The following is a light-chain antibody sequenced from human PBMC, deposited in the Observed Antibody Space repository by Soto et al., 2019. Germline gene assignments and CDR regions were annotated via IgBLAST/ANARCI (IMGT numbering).Light chain of an antibody. CDR1: SSDFGDDKY. CDR3: CSNAGSYTWV. Sequence: QSALTQPASVSGSPGESITVSCTGSSSDFGDDKYVSWYQQQPGKGPNLLIYGVNSRPSGISNRFSGSKSGNTASLTISGLQADDEADYYCCSNAGSYTWVFGGGTKRTVL. V-gene: IGLV2-14*01. J-gene: IGLJ2*01. CDR2: GVN.